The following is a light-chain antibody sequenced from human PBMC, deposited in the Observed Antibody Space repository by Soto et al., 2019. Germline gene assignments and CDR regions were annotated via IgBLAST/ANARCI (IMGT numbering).Light chain of an antibody. CDR2: DTS. V-gene: IGKV3-11*01. CDR3: KQRTNWPLSFT. J-gene: IGKJ3*01. CDR1: QSVSSY. Sequence: EIVLTQSPATLSLSPGERATLSCRASQSVSSYLAWSQRKPGQAPRLLIYDTSKRATGIPARFSGSGSGTDFTLTISSLEPEDFAVYYCKQRTNWPLSFTFGPGPIVDIK.